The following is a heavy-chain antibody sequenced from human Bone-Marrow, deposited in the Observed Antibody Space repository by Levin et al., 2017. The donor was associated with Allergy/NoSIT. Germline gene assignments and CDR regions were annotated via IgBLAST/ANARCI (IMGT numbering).Heavy chain of an antibody. CDR1: GFSFSNYE. Sequence: PGGSLRLSCVASGFSFSNYEMKWVRQAPGKGLEWLSHISDSGTSTYYADSVKGRFTISRDNSKNTLYLQMNNLRVEDTAVYYCARVEYGDPTRGPNWFDPWGQGTLVIVSS. CDR2: ISDSGTST. J-gene: IGHJ5*02. D-gene: IGHD2-21*02. CDR3: ARVEYGDPTRGPNWFDP. V-gene: IGHV3-48*03.